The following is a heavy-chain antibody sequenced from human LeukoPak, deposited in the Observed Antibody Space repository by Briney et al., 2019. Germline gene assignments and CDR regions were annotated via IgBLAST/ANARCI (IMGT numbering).Heavy chain of an antibody. CDR2: IKSKTEGGTT. J-gene: IGHJ4*02. CDR1: GFTFSNAW. Sequence: PGGSLRLSCAASGFTFSNAWMSWVRQAPGKGLEWVGRIKSKTEGGTTDYAAPVKGRFTISRDDSKNTLYLQMNSLKTEDTAVYYCTTDDWYGDYWGQGTLVTVSS. CDR3: TTDDWYGDY. V-gene: IGHV3-15*01. D-gene: IGHD3-9*01.